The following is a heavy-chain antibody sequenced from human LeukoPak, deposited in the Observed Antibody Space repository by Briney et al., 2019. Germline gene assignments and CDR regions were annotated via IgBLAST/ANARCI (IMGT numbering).Heavy chain of an antibody. D-gene: IGHD6-19*01. CDR1: GFTFSSYA. CDR3: ARGQWLAYYFDY. J-gene: IGHJ4*02. CDR2: ISYDGSNK. Sequence: GGSLRLSCAASGFTFSSYAMHWVRQAPGKGLEWVAVISYDGSNKYYADSVKGRFTISRDNSKNTPYLQMNSLRAEDTAVYYCARGQWLAYYFDYWGQGTLVTVSS. V-gene: IGHV3-30*04.